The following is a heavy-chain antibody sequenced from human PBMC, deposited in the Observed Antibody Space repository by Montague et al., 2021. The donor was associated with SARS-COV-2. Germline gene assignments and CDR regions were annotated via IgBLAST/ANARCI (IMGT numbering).Heavy chain of an antibody. CDR2: ISWNSGSI. D-gene: IGHD4-17*01. CDR1: GFTFDDYA. J-gene: IGHJ4*02. CDR3: AKPSTDYGDYRNYFDY. V-gene: IGHV3-9*01. Sequence: SLRLSCAASGFTFDDYAMHWVRQAPGKGLEWVSGISWNSGSIGYADSVKGRFTISRDNAKNSLYLQMNSLRAEDTALYYCAKPSTDYGDYRNYFDYWGQGTMVTVSS.